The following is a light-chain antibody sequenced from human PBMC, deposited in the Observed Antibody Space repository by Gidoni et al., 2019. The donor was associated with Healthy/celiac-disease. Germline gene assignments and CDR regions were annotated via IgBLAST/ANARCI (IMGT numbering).Light chain of an antibody. J-gene: IGKJ1*01. V-gene: IGKV3-20*01. CDR3: QQYGSSPRT. Sequence: EIVLTQSPGTLSLSPGERATLSCRASHSVSSSYLAWYQQKPGQAPRLLIYGASSRATGSPDRFSGSGSGTDYTLTISRLEPEDFAVYYCQQYGSSPRTFGRXTKVEIK. CDR2: GAS. CDR1: HSVSSSY.